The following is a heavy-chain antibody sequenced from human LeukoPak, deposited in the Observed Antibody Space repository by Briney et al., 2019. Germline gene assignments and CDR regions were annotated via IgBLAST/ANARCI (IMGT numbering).Heavy chain of an antibody. D-gene: IGHD6-13*01. CDR2: IYYSGST. CDR1: GGSISSSSYS. CDR3: ASRYSSSWHNWFDP. Sequence: SSETLSLTCTVSGGSISSSSYSWGWIRQPPGKGLEWIGSIYYSGSTYYNPSLKSRVTISVDTSKNQFSLKLSSVTAADTAVYYCASRYSSSWHNWFDPWGQGTLVTVSS. J-gene: IGHJ5*02. V-gene: IGHV4-39*01.